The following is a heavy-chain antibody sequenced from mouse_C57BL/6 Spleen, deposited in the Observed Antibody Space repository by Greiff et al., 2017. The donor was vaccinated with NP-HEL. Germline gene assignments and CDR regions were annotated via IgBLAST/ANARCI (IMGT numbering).Heavy chain of an antibody. CDR3: ARGNYGSSYVFAY. J-gene: IGHJ3*01. Sequence: VQLQQSGPELVKPGASVKIPCKASGYTFTDYNMDWVKQSHGKSLEWIGDINPNNGGTIYNQKFKGKATLTVDKSSSTAYMELRSLTSEDTAVYYCARGNYGSSYVFAYWGQGTLVTVSA. D-gene: IGHD1-1*01. V-gene: IGHV1-18*01. CDR1: GYTFTDYN. CDR2: INPNNGGT.